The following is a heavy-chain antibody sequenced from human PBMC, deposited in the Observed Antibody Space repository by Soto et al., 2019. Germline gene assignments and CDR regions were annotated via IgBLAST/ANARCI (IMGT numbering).Heavy chain of an antibody. CDR1: GCTFSSYS. V-gene: IGHV1-69*13. J-gene: IGHJ6*02. CDR2: IIPIFGTA. CDR3: VKDTKPGGADV. Sequence: ASVKVSCKSPGCTFSSYSISWVRQAPGQGLEWMGGIIPIFGTANYAQKFQGRVTITADESTSTAYMELSSLRGEDTALYYCVKDTKPGGADVWGQGTTVTVSS. D-gene: IGHD5-18*01.